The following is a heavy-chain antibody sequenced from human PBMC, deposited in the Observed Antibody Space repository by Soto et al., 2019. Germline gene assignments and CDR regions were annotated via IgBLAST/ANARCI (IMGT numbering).Heavy chain of an antibody. CDR3: ANDRAPLQV. CDR2: ISNDGGST. Sequence: PGGSLRLSCAASGFTFSNYAMAWVRQAPGKGLEWVSSISNDGGSTYHADSVKGRFTISRDNSKNTLYLQMNSLRAEDTAVYYCANDRAPLQVWGQGTTVTVSS. J-gene: IGHJ6*02. CDR1: GFTFSNYA. V-gene: IGHV3-23*01.